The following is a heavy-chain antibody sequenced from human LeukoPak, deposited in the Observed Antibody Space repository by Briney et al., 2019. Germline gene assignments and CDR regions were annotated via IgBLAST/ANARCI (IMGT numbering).Heavy chain of an antibody. CDR1: GGSFSGYY. Sequence: SETLSLTCAVYGGSFSGYYWSWIRQPPGKGLEWIGEINHSGSTNYNPSLKSRVTISVDTSKNQFSLKLSSVTAADTAVYYCARGLRQPRHYYYYMDVWGRGTTVTVSS. J-gene: IGHJ6*03. D-gene: IGHD1-1*01. CDR3: ARGLRQPRHYYYYMDV. CDR2: INHSGST. V-gene: IGHV4-34*01.